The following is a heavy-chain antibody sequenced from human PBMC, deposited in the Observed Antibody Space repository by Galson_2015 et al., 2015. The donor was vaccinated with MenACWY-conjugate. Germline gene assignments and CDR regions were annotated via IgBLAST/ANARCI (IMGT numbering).Heavy chain of an antibody. D-gene: IGHD2-15*01. J-gene: IGHJ4*02. CDR1: GFTFSNYG. CDR2: ISYDGSNK. V-gene: IGHV3-30*18. CDR3: AKVAYSNSWSQPLDY. Sequence: SLRLSCAASGFTFSNYGMHWVRQAPGKGLEWVAVISYDGSNKYYVDSVNGRFTISRDNSKNTLYLQMNSLRPEDTAVYYCAKVAYSNSWSQPLDYWGQGTLVTVSS.